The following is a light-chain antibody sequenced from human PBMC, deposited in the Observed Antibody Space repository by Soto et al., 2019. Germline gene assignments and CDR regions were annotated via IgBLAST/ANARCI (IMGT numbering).Light chain of an antibody. CDR3: LQDDNYPLT. J-gene: IGKJ4*01. Sequence: AIQMTQSPSSLSASVGDRVTITCRASQGIGNDSGWYQQKPGKAPKLLIYAASTLQSGVPSRFSGSGSGTDFTLTISSLQHEDFATYYCLQDDNYPLTFGGGTKVEIK. CDR1: QGIGND. V-gene: IGKV1-6*01. CDR2: AAS.